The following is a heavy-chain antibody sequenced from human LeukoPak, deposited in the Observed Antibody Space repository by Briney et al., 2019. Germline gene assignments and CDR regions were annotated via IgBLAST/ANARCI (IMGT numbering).Heavy chain of an antibody. Sequence: GGSLRLSCAASGFTFSYFAMHWVRQAPGKGLEWVAVISYDGSSKYYADSVKGRFTISRDNSKNTLYLQMNSLRAEDTAVYYCARDFYGSGSYWGAFDYWGQGTLVTVSS. CDR2: ISYDGSSK. CDR1: GFTFSYFA. J-gene: IGHJ4*02. V-gene: IGHV3-30*04. CDR3: ARDFYGSGSYWGAFDY. D-gene: IGHD1-26*01.